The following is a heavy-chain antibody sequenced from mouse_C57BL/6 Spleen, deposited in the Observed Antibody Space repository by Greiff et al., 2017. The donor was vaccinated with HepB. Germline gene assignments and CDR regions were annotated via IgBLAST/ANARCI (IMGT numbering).Heavy chain of an antibody. Sequence: QVQLQQPGAELVMPGASVKLSCKASGYTFTSYWMHWVKQRPGQGLEWIGEIDPSDSYTNYNQKFKGKSTLTVDKSSSTAYMQLSSLTSEDSAVYDCARNDGYYVDYAMDYWGQGTSVTVSS. J-gene: IGHJ4*01. V-gene: IGHV1-69*01. CDR2: IDPSDSYT. CDR1: GYTFTSYW. CDR3: ARNDGYYVDYAMDY. D-gene: IGHD2-3*01.